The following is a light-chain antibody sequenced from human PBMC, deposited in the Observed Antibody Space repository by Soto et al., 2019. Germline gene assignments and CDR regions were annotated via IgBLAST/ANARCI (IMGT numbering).Light chain of an antibody. CDR2: GAS. Sequence: EIVLTQSPGTLSLSPGERATLSCRASQSVSSSYLAWYQQKPGQAPRLLIYGASSRATGIPDRFSGSGSVTDFTLTISRLEPEYVAVYYCQEYGSSPLTFGGGTKVEIK. J-gene: IGKJ4*01. V-gene: IGKV3-20*01. CDR3: QEYGSSPLT. CDR1: QSVSSSY.